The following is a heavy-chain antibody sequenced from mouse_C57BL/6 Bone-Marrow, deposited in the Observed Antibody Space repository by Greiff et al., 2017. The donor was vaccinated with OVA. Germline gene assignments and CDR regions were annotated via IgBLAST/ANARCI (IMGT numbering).Heavy chain of an antibody. CDR3: ARCCDGYYVLAY. D-gene: IGHD2-3*01. CDR1: GYTFTSYW. CDR2: IHPNSGST. J-gene: IGHJ3*01. V-gene: IGHV1-64*01. Sequence: QVQLQQPGAELVKPGASVKLSCKASGYTFTSYWMHWVKQRPGQGLEWIGMIHPNSGSTNYNEKFKSKATLTVDKSSSTAYMQLSSLTSEDSAVYYCARCCDGYYVLAYWGQGTLVTVSA.